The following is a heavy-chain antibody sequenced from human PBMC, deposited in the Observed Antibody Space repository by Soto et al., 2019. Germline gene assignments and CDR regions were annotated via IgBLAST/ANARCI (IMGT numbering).Heavy chain of an antibody. J-gene: IGHJ5*02. D-gene: IGHD5-12*01. CDR3: TRELAVATINHVTSWFDP. CDR2: IRSKAYGGTT. CDR1: GFTFGDYA. Sequence: PGGSLRLSCTASGFTFGDYAMSWFRQAPGKGLEWVGFIRSKAYGGTTEYAASVKGRFTISRDDSKSIAYLQMNSLKTEDTAVYYCTRELAVATINHVTSWFDPWGQGTLVTVSS. V-gene: IGHV3-49*03.